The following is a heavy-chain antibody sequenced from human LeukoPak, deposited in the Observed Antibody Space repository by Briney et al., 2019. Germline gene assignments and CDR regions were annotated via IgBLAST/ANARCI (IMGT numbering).Heavy chain of an antibody. CDR3: ARVTGSNYDFWSGYHSGGAFDI. CDR2: ISGNGGNT. Sequence: GGCLRLSCAASGFTFSSYAMSWVRQAPGKGLEWVSAISGNGGNTYYADSVKGRFTISRDNSRNTLYLQMNSLRAEDTAVYSCARVTGSNYDFWSGYHSGGAFDIWGQGTMVTVSS. CDR1: GFTFSSYA. V-gene: IGHV3-23*01. D-gene: IGHD3-3*01. J-gene: IGHJ3*02.